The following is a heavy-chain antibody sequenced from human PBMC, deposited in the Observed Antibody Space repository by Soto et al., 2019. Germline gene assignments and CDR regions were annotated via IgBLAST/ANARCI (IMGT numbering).Heavy chain of an antibody. J-gene: IGHJ4*02. D-gene: IGHD3-16*02. CDR3: ARTYKTRYYDYIWGSYRYDYFDY. CDR2: IYHSGST. CDR1: SGSISSSNW. V-gene: IGHV4-4*02. Sequence: QVQLQESGPGLVKPSGTLSLTCAVSSGSISSSNWWSWVRQPPGKGLEWIGEIYHSGSTNYNPSLKSRVTISVDKSKNQFSLKLSSVTAADTAVYYCARTYKTRYYDYIWGSYRYDYFDYWGQGTLVTVSS.